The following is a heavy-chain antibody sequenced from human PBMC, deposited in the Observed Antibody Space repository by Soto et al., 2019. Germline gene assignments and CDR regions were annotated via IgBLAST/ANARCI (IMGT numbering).Heavy chain of an antibody. CDR1: GDSVSINTAS. J-gene: IGHJ5*02. Sequence: SQTLSLTCAISGDSVSINTASWNWIRQSPSRGLEWLGRKYFRSKWYNDYAVSVKSRIIINPDTSNNQFSLQLNSVTPEDTAVYFCAKGDNLGPKTGYAFDPWGQGIMVTVSS. V-gene: IGHV6-1*01. CDR2: KYFRSKWYN. CDR3: AKGDNLGPKTGYAFDP. D-gene: IGHD5-12*01.